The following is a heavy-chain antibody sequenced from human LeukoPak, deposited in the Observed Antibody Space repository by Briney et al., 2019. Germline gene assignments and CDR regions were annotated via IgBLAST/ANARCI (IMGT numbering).Heavy chain of an antibody. CDR3: AHRFVHGDFDY. Sequence: KGSGPTLVNPTQTLTLTCTFSGFSLSTRGVGVGWIRQPPGKALEWLVLIYWDDDKYYSPSLKSRRTITKDTSKNQVVLTMTNMDPVDTATYYCAHRFVHGDFDYWGQGALVTVSS. J-gene: IGHJ4*02. CDR2: IYWDDDK. V-gene: IGHV2-5*02. CDR1: GFSLSTRGVG. D-gene: IGHD4-17*01.